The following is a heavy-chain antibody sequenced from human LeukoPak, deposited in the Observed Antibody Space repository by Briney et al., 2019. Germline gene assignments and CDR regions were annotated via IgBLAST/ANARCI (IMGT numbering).Heavy chain of an antibody. CDR2: ISESGGTT. D-gene: IGHD6-19*01. CDR3: ARQWLVNG. V-gene: IGHV3-23*01. Sequence: GGSLRLSCAASGFTLSSYAMNWVRQAPGKGLEWVSSISESGGTTDYADSVKGRFTISRDNSKNTLYLQMNSLRAEDTAVYYCARQWLVNGWGQGTLVTVSS. CDR1: GFTLSSYA. J-gene: IGHJ4*02.